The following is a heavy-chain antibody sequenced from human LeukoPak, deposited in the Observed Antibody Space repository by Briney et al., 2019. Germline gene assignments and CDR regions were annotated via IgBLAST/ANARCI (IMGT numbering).Heavy chain of an antibody. CDR2: IYYSGST. D-gene: IGHD3-22*01. J-gene: IGHJ2*01. V-gene: IGHV4-39*01. CDR1: GGSISSSSYY. CDR3: ARPRGYYYDSSGSADWYFDL. Sequence: SETLSLTCTVSGGSISSSSYYWGWIRQPPGKGLEWIGRIYYSGSTYYNPSLKSRVTISVDTSKNQFSLKLSSVTAADTAVYYCARPRGYYYDSSGSADWYFDLWGRGTLVTVSS.